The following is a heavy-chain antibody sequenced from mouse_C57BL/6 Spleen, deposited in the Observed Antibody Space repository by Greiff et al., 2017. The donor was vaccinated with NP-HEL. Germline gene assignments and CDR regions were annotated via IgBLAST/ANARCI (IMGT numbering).Heavy chain of an antibody. CDR1: GYTFTDHT. CDR3: ARWVYDGDYDWYFDV. CDR2: IYPRDGST. Sequence: VQLQQSDAELVKPGASVKISCKVSGYTFTDHTIHWMKQRPEQGLEWIGYIYPRDGSTKYNEKFKGKATLTADKSSSTDYMQLNSLTSEDSAVYFCARWVYDGDYDWYFDVWGTGTTVTVSS. V-gene: IGHV1-78*01. D-gene: IGHD2-3*01. J-gene: IGHJ1*03.